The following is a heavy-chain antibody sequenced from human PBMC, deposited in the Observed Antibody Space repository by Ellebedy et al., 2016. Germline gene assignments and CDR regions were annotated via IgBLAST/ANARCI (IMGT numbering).Heavy chain of an antibody. J-gene: IGHJ3*02. CDR1: GGTFSSYA. CDR2: IIPIFGTA. V-gene: IGHV1-69*13. Sequence: SVKVSXXASGGTFSSYAISWVRQAPGQGLEWMGGIIPIFGTANYAQKFQGRVTITADESTSTAYMELSSLRSEDTAVYYCARDRGTIGENAFDIWGQGTMVTVSS. CDR3: ARDRGTIGENAFDI. D-gene: IGHD3-16*01.